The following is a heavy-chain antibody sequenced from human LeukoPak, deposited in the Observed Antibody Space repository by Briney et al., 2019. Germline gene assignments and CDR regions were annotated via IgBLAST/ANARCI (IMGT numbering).Heavy chain of an antibody. CDR2: IKQDGSEK. D-gene: IGHD1-26*01. CDR3: AKDGDTMSGTYYYDMDV. CDR1: GFTFSSYW. Sequence: GGSLRLSCAASGFTFSSYWMSWVRQAPGKGPEWVANIKQDGSEKYYVDSVKGRFTISRDNSKNTLYLQMNSLRGEDTAVYYCAKDGDTMSGTYYYDMDVWGKGTTVTIS. J-gene: IGHJ6*03. V-gene: IGHV3-7*01.